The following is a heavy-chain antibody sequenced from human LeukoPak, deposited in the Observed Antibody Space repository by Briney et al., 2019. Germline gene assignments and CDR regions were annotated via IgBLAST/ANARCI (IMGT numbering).Heavy chain of an antibody. D-gene: IGHD4-17*01. CDR2: IYYSNT. CDR1: GGSISSYY. CDR3: ARLKYGDYGLYYFDY. J-gene: IGHJ4*02. Sequence: SETLSLTCTVSGGSISSYYWSWIRQPPGKGLESIGYIYYSNTNYNPSLRSRVTISVDTSKNQFSLKLSSVTAADTAVYYCARLKYGDYGLYYFDYWGQGTLVTVSS. V-gene: IGHV4-59*08.